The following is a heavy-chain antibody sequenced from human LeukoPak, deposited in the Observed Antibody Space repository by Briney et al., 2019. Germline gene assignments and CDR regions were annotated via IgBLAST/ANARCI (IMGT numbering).Heavy chain of an antibody. J-gene: IGHJ5*02. D-gene: IGHD1-26*01. CDR2: IYYSGST. V-gene: IGHV4-59*08. CDR3: ARDGDSGSSAWFDP. CDR1: GGSISSYY. Sequence: PSETLSLTCTVSGGSISSYYWGWIRQPPGKGLEWIGYIYYSGSTNYNPSLKSRVTISVDTSKNQFSLKLSSVTAADTAVYYCARDGDSGSSAWFDPWGQGTLVTVSS.